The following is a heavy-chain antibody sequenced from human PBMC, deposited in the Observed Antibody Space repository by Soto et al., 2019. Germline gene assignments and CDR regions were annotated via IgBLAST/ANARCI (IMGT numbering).Heavy chain of an antibody. CDR1: GGSFSGYY. D-gene: IGHD6-6*01. CDR2: INHSGST. V-gene: IGHV4-34*01. Sequence: SETLSLTCAVYGGSFSGYYWSWLRQPPGEGLWWIGEINHSGSTNYNPSIKSRVTISRDTSKNQFSLKLSSVSAADAAVYYCASWGSIASRIDYWGQGTLVTVSS. CDR3: ASWGSIASRIDY. J-gene: IGHJ4*02.